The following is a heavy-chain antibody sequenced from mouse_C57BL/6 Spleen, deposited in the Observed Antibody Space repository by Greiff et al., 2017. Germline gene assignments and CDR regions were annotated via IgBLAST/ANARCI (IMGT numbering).Heavy chain of an antibody. V-gene: IGHV1-26*01. CDR3: ARGGDPYYYAMDY. CDR1: GYTFTDYY. CDR2: INPNNGGT. D-gene: IGHD3-3*01. Sequence: EVKLQQSGPELVKPGASVKISCKASGYTFTDYYMNWVKQSHGKSLEWIGDINPNNGGTSYNQKFKGKATLTVDKSSSTAYMELRSLTSEDSAVYYCARGGDPYYYAMDYWGQGTSVTVSS. J-gene: IGHJ4*01.